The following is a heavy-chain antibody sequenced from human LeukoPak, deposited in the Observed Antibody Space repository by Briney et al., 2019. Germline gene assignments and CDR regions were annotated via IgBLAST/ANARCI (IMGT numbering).Heavy chain of an antibody. V-gene: IGHV3-21*04. CDR1: GFTFSSYT. J-gene: IGHJ6*04. D-gene: IGHD3-10*01. CDR2: ITSSSSYI. CDR3: AKDKGMVRGIMDV. Sequence: PGGSLRLSCAASGFTFSSYTMNWVRQAPGKGLEWVSSITSSSSYIYYADSVKGRFTISRDNSKNTLYLQMNSLRAEDTAVYYCAKDKGMVRGIMDVWGKGTTVTISS.